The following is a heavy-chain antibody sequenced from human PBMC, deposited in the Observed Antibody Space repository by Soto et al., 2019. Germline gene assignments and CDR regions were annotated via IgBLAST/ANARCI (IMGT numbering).Heavy chain of an antibody. V-gene: IGHV4-4*07. CDR1: GDSMSKYY. CDR2: IWTSGST. CDR3: ARTVGAAYFFDV. Sequence: LSVTSNVSGDSMSKYYWSWVRQPAGKGLEWIGRIWTSGSTNYNPSLKSRVTMSIDTSNKHFSLDLKSVTAADTAVYYGARTVGAAYFFDVCGQGALV. D-gene: IGHD3-16*01. J-gene: IGHJ4*02.